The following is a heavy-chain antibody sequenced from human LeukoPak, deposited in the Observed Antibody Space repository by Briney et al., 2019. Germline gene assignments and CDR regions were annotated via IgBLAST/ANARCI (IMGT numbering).Heavy chain of an antibody. CDR3: AGGAGFGELLRGY. CDR1: GVTLSGYS. J-gene: IGHJ4*01. D-gene: IGHD3-10*01. Sequence: GESLTLSCVASGVTLSGYSLCWLRHPPAEGLEGVSAVNWNGGDTAYADSVQSRVTISRDNTKNSCYLEMTSLPAEDTAIYHCAGGAGFGELLRGYWGQVILVTVSS. V-gene: IGHV3-20*01. CDR2: VNWNGGDT.